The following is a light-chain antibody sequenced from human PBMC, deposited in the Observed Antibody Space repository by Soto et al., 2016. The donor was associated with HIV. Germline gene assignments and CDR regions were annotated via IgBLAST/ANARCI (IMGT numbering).Light chain of an antibody. Sequence: SYELTQPPSVSVAPEKTASITCGGNNMGSKSVHWYQQKPGQAPVLVVYDDSHRPSGIPERFSGSNSGNTATLTITRVEAGDEADYYCQVWDSSSAHPVFGGGTKLTVL. V-gene: IGLV3-21*03. CDR2: DDS. CDR3: QVWDSSSAHPV. J-gene: IGLJ2*01. CDR1: NMGSKS.